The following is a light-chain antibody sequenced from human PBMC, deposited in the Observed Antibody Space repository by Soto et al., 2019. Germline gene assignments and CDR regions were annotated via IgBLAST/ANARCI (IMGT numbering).Light chain of an antibody. CDR3: AALDVSLVV. CDR1: SSNIGTNP. Sequence: QSVLTQPPSASGTPGQRVTISCSGSSSNIGTNPVIWYQQLPGAAPRLLIYSDNQRPSGVPDRFSGSKSGTSASLAISGLQSEDEADYYCAALDVSLVVFGGGTKLTVL. V-gene: IGLV1-44*01. J-gene: IGLJ2*01. CDR2: SDN.